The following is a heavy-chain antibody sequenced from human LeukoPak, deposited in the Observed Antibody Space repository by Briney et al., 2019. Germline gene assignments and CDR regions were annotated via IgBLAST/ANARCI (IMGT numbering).Heavy chain of an antibody. CDR2: ISSSSYI. J-gene: IGHJ2*01. Sequence: GSLRLSCAASGFTLRTYSMNWVGQAPGKGLEWVSSISSSSYIYDTDSVKGRFTISRDNAKNSLYLQMNSLRAEDTAVYYCARDLYYDSSGGDLWGPGNLGSVSS. D-gene: IGHD3-22*01. CDR1: GFTLRTYS. V-gene: IGHV3-21*01. CDR3: ARDLYYDSSGGDL.